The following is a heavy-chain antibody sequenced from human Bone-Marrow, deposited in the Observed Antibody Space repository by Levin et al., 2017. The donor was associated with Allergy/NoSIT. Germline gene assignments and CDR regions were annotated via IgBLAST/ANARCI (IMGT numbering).Heavy chain of an antibody. Sequence: GESLKISCQGSGYNFARYWIGWVRQMPGKGLEWMGIIYPGDSDIRYSPSFQGQVIISADKSISSASLQWSSLKASETAIYYCARQGDYGRGTSDYFSPFDVWGQGTMVTVSS. J-gene: IGHJ3*01. CDR2: IYPGDSDI. D-gene: IGHD2-2*01. V-gene: IGHV5-51*01. CDR1: GYNFARYW. CDR3: ARQGDYGRGTSDYFSPFDV.